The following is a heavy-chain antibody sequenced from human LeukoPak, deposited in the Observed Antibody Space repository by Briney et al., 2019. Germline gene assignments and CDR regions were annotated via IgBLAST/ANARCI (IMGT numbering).Heavy chain of an antibody. V-gene: IGHV3-23*01. CDR1: GFTFSSYA. J-gene: IGHJ4*02. Sequence: GGSLRLSCAASGFTFSSYAMTWIRQAPGKGLEWVSSISGSGGSTYYADSVKGRFTISRDNSRNMLFLQMNSLRAEDTAVYYCAREVGKNPPSWGQGTLVTVSS. D-gene: IGHD4-23*01. CDR3: AREVGKNPPS. CDR2: ISGSGGST.